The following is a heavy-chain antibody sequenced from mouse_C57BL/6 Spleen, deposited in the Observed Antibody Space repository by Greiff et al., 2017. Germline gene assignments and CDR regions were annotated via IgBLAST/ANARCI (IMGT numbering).Heavy chain of an antibody. D-gene: IGHD1-1*01. CDR2: IWRGGST. CDR3: ATASPYYGSSYWYFDV. V-gene: IGHV2-5*01. CDR1: GFSLTSYG. J-gene: IGHJ1*03. Sequence: QVQLQQSGPGLVQPSQSLSITCTVSGFSLTSYGVHWVRPSPGKGLEWLGVIWRGGSTDYNAAFMSGMVIAKDKSKSQVFFKMNRLQVDDTAIYYCATASPYYGSSYWYFDVWGTGTTVTVSS.